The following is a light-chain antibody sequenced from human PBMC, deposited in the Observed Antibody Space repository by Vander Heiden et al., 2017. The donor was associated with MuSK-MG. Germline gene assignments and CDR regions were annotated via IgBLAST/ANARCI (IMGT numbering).Light chain of an antibody. Sequence: AIRMTQSPSSFSASTGDRVTITCRASQGISSYLAWYQQKPGKAPKLLIYAASTLQSGVPSSFSGSGSGTDFTLTISCLQSEDFATYYCQQYYSYPGTFGPGTKVDIK. CDR2: AAS. CDR3: QQYYSYPGT. V-gene: IGKV1-8*01. CDR1: QGISSY. J-gene: IGKJ3*01.